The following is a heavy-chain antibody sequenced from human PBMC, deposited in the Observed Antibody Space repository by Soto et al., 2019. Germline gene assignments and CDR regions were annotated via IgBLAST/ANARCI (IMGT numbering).Heavy chain of an antibody. CDR3: ARQGNGAEGFDY. CDR1: GYYFPSYW. V-gene: IGHV5-51*01. D-gene: IGHD4-17*01. Sequence: GESLKISCRGSGYYFPSYWIGWVRQMPGKGLEWMGIFYPGDSDTRYSPSFQGQVTISADRSISTAYLQWSSLKPSDTAMYYCARQGNGAEGFDYWGQGTLVTVSS. J-gene: IGHJ4*02. CDR2: FYPGDSDT.